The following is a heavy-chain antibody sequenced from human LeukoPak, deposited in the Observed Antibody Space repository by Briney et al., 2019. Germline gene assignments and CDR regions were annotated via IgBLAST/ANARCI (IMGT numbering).Heavy chain of an antibody. J-gene: IGHJ4*02. Sequence: GGSLRLSCIASGFTFNSYAMLWVRQTPGKGLEWVLAIHATGGTTYYADSVKGRFTISRDNSKNTLYLQMNSLRAEDTAVYYCARDGSGSGINWGQGTLVTVSS. CDR2: IHATGGTT. CDR1: GFTFNSYA. D-gene: IGHD3-10*01. V-gene: IGHV3-23*01. CDR3: ARDGSGSGIN.